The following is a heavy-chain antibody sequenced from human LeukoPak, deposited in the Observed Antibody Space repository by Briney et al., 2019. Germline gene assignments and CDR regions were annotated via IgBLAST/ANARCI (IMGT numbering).Heavy chain of an antibody. D-gene: IGHD2-15*01. V-gene: IGHV1-18*01. Sequence: ASVKVSCKASGYTFTSYGISWVRQAPGQGLEWMGWISAYNGNTNYAQKLQGRVTMTTDTSTSTAYMELRSLRSDDTAVYYCARDRSYCSGGSCSYYFDYWGQGTLVTVSS. J-gene: IGHJ4*02. CDR1: GYTFTSYG. CDR3: ARDRSYCSGGSCSYYFDY. CDR2: ISAYNGNT.